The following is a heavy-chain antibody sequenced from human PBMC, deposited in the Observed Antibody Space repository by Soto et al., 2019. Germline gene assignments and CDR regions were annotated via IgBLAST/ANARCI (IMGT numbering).Heavy chain of an antibody. J-gene: IGHJ4*01. D-gene: IGHD2-15*01. CDR1: GAPITINY. Sequence: SQTLPVTCTVSGAPITINYWSWIRQAPGKGLEWIGFIHYSGSTTYHPSLQSRVTMSADTFRDQYSLKLNSVTAADTAVHDCARDARGPYDHWGPGIMVTVSS. V-gene: IGHV4-59*01. CDR3: ARDARGPYDH. CDR2: IHYSGST.